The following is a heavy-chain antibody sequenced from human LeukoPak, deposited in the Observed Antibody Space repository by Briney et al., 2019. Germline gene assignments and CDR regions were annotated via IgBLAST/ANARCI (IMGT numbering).Heavy chain of an antibody. CDR3: ARGVEMATMWGGFDY. CDR2: IIPIFGTA. CDR1: GGTFSSYA. J-gene: IGHJ4*02. Sequence: AASVKVSCKASGGTFSSYAISWVRQALGQGLEWMGGIIPIFGTANYAQKFQGRVTITTDESTSTAYMELSSLRSEDTAVYYCARGVEMATMWGGFDYWGQGTLVTVSS. D-gene: IGHD5-24*01. V-gene: IGHV1-69*05.